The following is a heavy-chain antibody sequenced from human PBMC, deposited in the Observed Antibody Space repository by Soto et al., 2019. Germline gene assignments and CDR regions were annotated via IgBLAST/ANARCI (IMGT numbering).Heavy chain of an antibody. CDR2: INPNSGGT. D-gene: IGHD3-9*01. CDR3: ARSSPDYDILTGFPSSGFDP. Sequence: ASVKVSCKASGYTFTGYYMHWVRQAPGQGLEWMGWINPNSGGTNYAQKFQGWVTRTRDTSISTAYMELSRLRSDDTAVYYCARSSPDYDILTGFPSSGFDPWGQGTLVTVSS. J-gene: IGHJ5*02. V-gene: IGHV1-2*04. CDR1: GYTFTGYY.